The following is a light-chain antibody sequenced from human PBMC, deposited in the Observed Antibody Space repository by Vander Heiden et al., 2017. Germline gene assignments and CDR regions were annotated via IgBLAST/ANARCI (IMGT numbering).Light chain of an antibody. V-gene: IGKV1-33*01. Sequence: DIQMTQSPSSLSASVGDRVTITCQASQDIRNYLNWYQHKPGKAPKLLIYDASNLETVVPSRFSGSGFGTDFTFTISSLQAEDIATYYCQQYDNLPPMYTFGQGTKLEIK. CDR2: DAS. CDR3: QQYDNLPPMYT. CDR1: QDIRNY. J-gene: IGKJ2*01.